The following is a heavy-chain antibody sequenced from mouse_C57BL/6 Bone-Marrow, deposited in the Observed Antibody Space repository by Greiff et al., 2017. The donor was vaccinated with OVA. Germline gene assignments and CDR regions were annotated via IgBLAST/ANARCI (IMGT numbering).Heavy chain of an antibody. V-gene: IGHV1-55*01. Sequence: QVQLQQPGAELVKPGASVKMSCTASGYTFTGYWIPWVKQRPGQGLEWIGDIYPGSGSTNYNEKFKSKATLTVDTSSNTAYMQLSSLTSEDSAVYYCEIDYYCSSYDMDDWGPGTSVTVSS. CDR1: GYTFTGYW. CDR3: EIDYYCSSYDMDD. CDR2: IYPGSGST. D-gene: IGHD1-1*01. J-gene: IGHJ4*01.